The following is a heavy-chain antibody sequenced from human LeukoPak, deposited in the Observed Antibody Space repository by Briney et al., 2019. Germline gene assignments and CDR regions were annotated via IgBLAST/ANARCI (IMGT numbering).Heavy chain of an antibody. J-gene: IGHJ4*02. CDR1: GFTFRSYS. Sequence: GGSLRLSCAASGFTFRSYSMNGVRQAPGKGLEWVSSISGSSSYIYYANSVKGRFPISRDDAKNSLYLQMNSLRAEDTAVYYCARGYSSSCVDYWGQGTLVTVSS. D-gene: IGHD6-13*01. V-gene: IGHV3-21*01. CDR3: ARGYSSSCVDY. CDR2: ISGSSSYI.